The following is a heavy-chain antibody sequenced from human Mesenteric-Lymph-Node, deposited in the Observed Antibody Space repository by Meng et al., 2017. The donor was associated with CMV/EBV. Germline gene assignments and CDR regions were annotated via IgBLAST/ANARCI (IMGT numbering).Heavy chain of an antibody. Sequence: SGPTLVKPTQTLTLTCTFSGFSITTRGGGVGWIRQPPGKPLECLSLIYWNDDKHYSPSLKDRLTITKDTSKSQVVLTLTNVDPVDAATYFCAHTPENGGSDYYFDYWGQGTLVTVSS. CDR1: GFSITTRGGG. D-gene: IGHD3-16*01. V-gene: IGHV2-5*01. J-gene: IGHJ4*02. CDR2: IYWNDDK. CDR3: AHTPENGGSDYYFDY.